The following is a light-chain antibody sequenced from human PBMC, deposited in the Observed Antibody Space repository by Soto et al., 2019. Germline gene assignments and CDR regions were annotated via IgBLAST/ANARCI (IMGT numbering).Light chain of an antibody. CDR3: QQYYSPPLT. Sequence: DIVMTQSPDSLAVSLGERATINCKSSQSLLYSSNNKNYLVWYQQKPGQPPKLLIYWASTRESGVPDRFSGSGSGTDFTLTSSSLQAEDVAVYYCQQYYSPPLTFGQGTKVETK. CDR1: QSLLYSSNNKNY. CDR2: WAS. V-gene: IGKV4-1*01. J-gene: IGKJ1*01.